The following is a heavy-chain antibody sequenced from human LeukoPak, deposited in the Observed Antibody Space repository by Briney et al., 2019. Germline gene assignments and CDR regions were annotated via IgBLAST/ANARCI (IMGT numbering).Heavy chain of an antibody. D-gene: IGHD2-21*01. V-gene: IGHV3-74*01. Sequence: GGSLRLSCAASGFTFTTYWMHWVRRAPGKGLVWVSRINTDGSSASYADSVKGRFTISRDTAKNTLYLQMNSLRAEDTAVYYCARGDYAFDIWGQGTMVTVSS. CDR3: ARGDYAFDI. J-gene: IGHJ3*02. CDR1: GFTFTTYW. CDR2: INTDGSSA.